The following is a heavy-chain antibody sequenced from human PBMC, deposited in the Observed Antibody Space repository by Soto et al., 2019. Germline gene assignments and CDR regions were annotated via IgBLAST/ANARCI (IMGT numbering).Heavy chain of an antibody. CDR1: GGTFSSYA. D-gene: IGHD3-16*01. CDR2: IIPIFGTA. CDR3: ARGSIRLSTWGGEYYFDY. V-gene: IGHV1-69*13. J-gene: IGHJ4*02. Sequence: ASVKVSCKASGGTFSSYAISWVRQAPGQGLEWMGGIIPIFGTANYAQKFQGRVTLTADESTSTAYMELSSLRSEDTAVYYCARGSIRLSTWGGEYYFDYWGQGTLVTVSS.